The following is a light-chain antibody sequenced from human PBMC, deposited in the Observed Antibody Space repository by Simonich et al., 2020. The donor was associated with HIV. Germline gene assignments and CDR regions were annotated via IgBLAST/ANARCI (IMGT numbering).Light chain of an antibody. J-gene: IGLJ1*01. CDR2: DVS. CDR1: SSAVGGYNY. CDR3: SSYTSSSTLHV. V-gene: IGLV2-14*03. Sequence: QSALTQPASMSGSPGQSITISCTGTSSAVGGYNYVSWYQQHPGKSPKRMIYDVSNRPSGVSNRFSGSKSGNTASRTISGLQTEDEADYYCSSYTSSSTLHVFGAGTKVTVL.